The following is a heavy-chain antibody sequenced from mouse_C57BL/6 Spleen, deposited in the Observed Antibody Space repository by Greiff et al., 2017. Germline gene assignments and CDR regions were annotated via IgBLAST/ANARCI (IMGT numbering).Heavy chain of an antibody. CDR3: TRWVYGSPYRFAY. CDR2: IDPETGGT. V-gene: IGHV1-15*01. CDR1: GYTFTDYE. D-gene: IGHD1-1*01. J-gene: IGHJ3*01. Sequence: VQLQESGAELVRPGASVTLSCKASGYTFTDYEMHWVKQTPVHGLEWIGAIDPETGGTAYNQKFKGKAILTADKSSSTAYMELRSLTSEDSAVYYCTRWVYGSPYRFAYWGQGTLVTVSA.